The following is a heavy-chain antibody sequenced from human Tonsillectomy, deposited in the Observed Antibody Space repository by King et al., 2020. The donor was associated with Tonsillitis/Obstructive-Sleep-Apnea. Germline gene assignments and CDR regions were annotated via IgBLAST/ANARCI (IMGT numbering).Heavy chain of an antibody. J-gene: IGHJ6*03. D-gene: IGHD1/OR15-1a*01. CDR3: AANKYYYYMDV. Sequence: VQLVESGGGLVKPGGSLRLSCAASGFTFSDYYMSWIRQAPGKGLEWVSYISSSSSYTDYADSVKGRFTNTRDNAKNSLYLQMNSLRAEDTAVYYCAANKYYYYMDVWGKGTTVTVSS. CDR2: ISSSSSYT. CDR1: GFTFSDYY. V-gene: IGHV3-11*05.